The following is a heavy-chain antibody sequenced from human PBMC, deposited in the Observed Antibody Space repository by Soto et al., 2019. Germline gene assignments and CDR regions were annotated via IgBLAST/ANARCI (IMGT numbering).Heavy chain of an antibody. CDR3: ARRGEYSSSSGPDAFDI. V-gene: IGHV4-59*08. Sequence: SETLSLTCTVSGGSISSYYWSWIRQPPGKGLEWIGYIYYSGSTNYNPSLKSRVTISVDTSKNQFSLKLSSVTAADTAVYYCARRGEYSSSSGPDAFDIWGQGTMVTVSS. CDR2: IYYSGST. J-gene: IGHJ3*02. CDR1: GGSISSYY. D-gene: IGHD6-6*01.